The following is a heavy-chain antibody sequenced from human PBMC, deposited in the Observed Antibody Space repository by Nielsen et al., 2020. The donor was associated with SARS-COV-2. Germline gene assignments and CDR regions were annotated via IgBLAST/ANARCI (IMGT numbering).Heavy chain of an antibody. CDR3: VRVWDDGYYYDTGPFDY. CDR1: GFIFTDFS. D-gene: IGHD3-22*01. Sequence: GESLKISCAVSGFIFTDFSMNWVRQAPGKGLEWVSYISLTSTTTYYADSVEGRFTVSRDNAKNTLYLQMNSLTADDTAVYYCVRVWDDGYYYDTGPFDYWGQGTLVTVSS. J-gene: IGHJ4*02. CDR2: ISLTSTTT. V-gene: IGHV3-48*04.